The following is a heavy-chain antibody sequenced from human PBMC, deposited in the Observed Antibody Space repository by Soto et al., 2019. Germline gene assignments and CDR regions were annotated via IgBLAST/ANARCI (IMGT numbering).Heavy chain of an antibody. V-gene: IGHV4-34*01. CDR3: ARGGYCSSTSCYAGYYYYYYYMDV. J-gene: IGHJ6*03. CDR2: INHSGST. Sequence: SETLSLTCAVYGGSFSGYYWSWIRQPPGKGLEWIGEINHSGSTNYNPSLKSRVTISVDTSKNQFSLKLSSVTAADTAVYYCARGGYCSSTSCYAGYYYYYYYMDVWGKGTTVTVSS. D-gene: IGHD2-2*01. CDR1: GGSFSGYY.